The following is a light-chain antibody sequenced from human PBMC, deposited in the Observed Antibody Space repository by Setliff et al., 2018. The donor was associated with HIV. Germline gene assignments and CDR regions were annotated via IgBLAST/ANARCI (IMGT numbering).Light chain of an antibody. CDR1: SSDVGGYDF. J-gene: IGLJ1*01. CDR3: ASYRSPTTYV. CDR2: DVT. V-gene: IGLV2-14*03. Sequence: QSALTQPASVSGSPGQSITICCIGTSSDVGGYDFVSWYQQRPGKAPKLIIFDVTERPSGVSPRFSGSKSGNTASLTISGLQTEDEGDYFCASYRSPTTYVFGIGTKVTVL.